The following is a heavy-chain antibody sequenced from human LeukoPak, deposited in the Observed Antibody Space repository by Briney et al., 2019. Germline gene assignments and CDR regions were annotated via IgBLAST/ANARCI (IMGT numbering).Heavy chain of an antibody. CDR3: ARAEQTKWFGELFKYYYGMDV. CDR2: ISAYNGNT. D-gene: IGHD3-10*01. CDR1: GYTFTSYG. J-gene: IGHJ6*02. V-gene: IGHV1-18*01. Sequence: ASVKVSCKASGYTFTSYGISWVRQAPGQGLEWMGWISAYNGNTNYAQKLQGRVTMTTDTSTSTAYMELRSLRSDDTAVYYCARAEQTKWFGELFKYYYGMDVWGQGTTVTVSS.